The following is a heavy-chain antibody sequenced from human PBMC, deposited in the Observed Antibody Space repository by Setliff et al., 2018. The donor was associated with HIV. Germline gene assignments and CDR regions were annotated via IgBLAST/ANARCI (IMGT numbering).Heavy chain of an antibody. J-gene: IGHJ3*02. CDR3: ARDRGYPDSFNI. Sequence: GGSLRLSCAASGFTFSSYWMHWVRQASGKGLEWVSYINSDGSIITYGESVKGRFTISRDNAKNTLYLQMNSLRAEDTAVYYCARDRGYPDSFNIWGQGTVVTVSS. CDR2: INSDGSII. D-gene: IGHD3-10*01. V-gene: IGHV3-74*01. CDR1: GFTFSSYW.